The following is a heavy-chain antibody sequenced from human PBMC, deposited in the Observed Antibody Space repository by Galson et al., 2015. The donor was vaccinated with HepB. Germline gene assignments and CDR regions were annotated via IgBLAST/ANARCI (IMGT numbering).Heavy chain of an antibody. CDR1: GGTFSSYA. J-gene: IGHJ6*02. CDR3: ARGLIYYGMDV. D-gene: IGHD2-8*01. V-gene: IGHV1-69*05. CDR2: IIPIFGTA. Sequence: SVKVSCKASGGTFSSYAISWVRQAPGQGLEWMGGIIPIFGTANYAQKLQGRVTMTTDTSTSTAYMELRSLRSDDTAVYYCARGLIYYGMDVWGQGTTVTVSS.